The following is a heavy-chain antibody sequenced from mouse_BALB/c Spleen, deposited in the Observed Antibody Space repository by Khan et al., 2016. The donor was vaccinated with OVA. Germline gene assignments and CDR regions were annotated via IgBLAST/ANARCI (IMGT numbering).Heavy chain of an antibody. CDR3: SRSPYGNVAY. CDR2: INSDGDYT. V-gene: IGHV5-9-3*01. Sequence: EVELVESGGALVKPGGSLKLSCAASGFTFSTYAMSWVRQTPEKRLEWVATINSDGDYTYYPDSVPGRFTISRDNAKNTLYLQMSSLRSEDTAMYYCSRSPYGNVAYWGQGTLVTVSA. CDR1: GFTFSTYA. J-gene: IGHJ3*01. D-gene: IGHD2-1*01.